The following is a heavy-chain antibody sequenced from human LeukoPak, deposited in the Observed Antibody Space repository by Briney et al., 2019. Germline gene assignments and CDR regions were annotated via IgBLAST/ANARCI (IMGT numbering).Heavy chain of an antibody. CDR1: GYTFTGYY. V-gene: IGHV1-2*02. D-gene: IGHD3-9*01. CDR2: INPNSGGT. Sequence: ASVKVSCKASGYTFTGYYMHWVRQAPGQGLEWMGWINPNSGGTNYAQKFQGRVTMTRDTSISTAYMELSRLRSDDTAVYYCARDGDILTGYNNEGWFDPWGQGTLVTVSS. J-gene: IGHJ5*02. CDR3: ARDGDILTGYNNEGWFDP.